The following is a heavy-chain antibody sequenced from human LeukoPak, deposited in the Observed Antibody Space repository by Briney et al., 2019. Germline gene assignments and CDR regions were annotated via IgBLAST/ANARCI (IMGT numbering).Heavy chain of an antibody. CDR2: IKSKTDGGTT. J-gene: IGHJ4*02. Sequence: GGSLRLSCAASEFTFSDAWMNWVRQAPGKGLEWVGRIKSKTDGGTTDYAAPVKGRFTISRDDSKNTLYLQMNSLKTEDTAVYYCTTGLGDFWSGYYLFDYWGQGTLVTVSS. CDR1: EFTFSDAW. V-gene: IGHV3-15*01. CDR3: TTGLGDFWSGYYLFDY. D-gene: IGHD3-3*01.